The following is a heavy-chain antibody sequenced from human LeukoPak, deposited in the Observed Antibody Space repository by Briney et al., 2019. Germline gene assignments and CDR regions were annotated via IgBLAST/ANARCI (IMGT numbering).Heavy chain of an antibody. CDR2: ISWNSGSI. V-gene: IGHV3-9*01. CDR3: AKDKGIGSGNYYNYFDY. D-gene: IGHD3-10*01. J-gene: IGHJ4*02. CDR1: GFTFDDYA. Sequence: PGGSLRLSCAASGFTFDDYAMHWVRQAPGKGLEWVSGISWNSGSIGYADSVKGRFTISRDNAKNSLYLQMNSLRAEDTALYYCAKDKGIGSGNYYNYFDYWGQGTLVTVSS.